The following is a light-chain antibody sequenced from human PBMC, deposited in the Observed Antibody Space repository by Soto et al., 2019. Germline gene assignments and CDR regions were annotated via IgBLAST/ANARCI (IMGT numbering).Light chain of an antibody. CDR2: GAS. V-gene: IGKV3-15*01. Sequence: EIVMTQSPATLSVSPGERATLSCRANQSVASNLAWYQQKPGQAPRLLIYGASTRATGIPARFSGSGSGTEFTLTISSLQSEDFEVYYCQQNNNWPLTFGGGTKVEIK. J-gene: IGKJ4*01. CDR3: QQNNNWPLT. CDR1: QSVASN.